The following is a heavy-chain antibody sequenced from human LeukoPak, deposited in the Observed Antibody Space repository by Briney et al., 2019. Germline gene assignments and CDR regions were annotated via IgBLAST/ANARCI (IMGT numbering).Heavy chain of an antibody. D-gene: IGHD5-18*01. Sequence: ASVKVSCMPSGYTSTSYYMRWVRQAPGARREWVGIINPSVGSTSYAQKFQGRVTMTRDTSTSTVYMELSSLRSEDTAVYYCARDVDTAMDYGMDVWGQGTTVTVSS. CDR1: GYTSTSYY. V-gene: IGHV1-46*01. J-gene: IGHJ6*02. CDR3: ARDVDTAMDYGMDV. CDR2: INPSVGST.